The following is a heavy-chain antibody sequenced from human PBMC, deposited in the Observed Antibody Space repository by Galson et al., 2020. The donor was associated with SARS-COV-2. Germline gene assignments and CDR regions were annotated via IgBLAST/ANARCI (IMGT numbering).Heavy chain of an antibody. J-gene: IGHJ4*02. Sequence: ETSETLSLTCTVSGGSISSGDYYWSWIRQPPGKGLEWIGYIYYSGSTYYNPSLKSRVTISVDTSKNQFSLKLSSVTAADTAVYYCARCYGDYEFDYWGQGTLVTVSS. D-gene: IGHD4-17*01. V-gene: IGHV4-30-4*01. CDR1: GGSISSGDYY. CDR2: IYYSGST. CDR3: ARCYGDYEFDY.